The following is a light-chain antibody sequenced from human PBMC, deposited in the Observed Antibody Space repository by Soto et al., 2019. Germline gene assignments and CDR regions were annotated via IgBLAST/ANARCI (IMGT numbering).Light chain of an antibody. J-gene: IGLJ3*02. CDR2: EVN. CDR1: SRDVGGNDY. CDR3: CSYGFAGSDYLV. Sequence: QSALTQPPSASGSPGQSVTISCTGASRDVGGNDYVSWYQHHPGKVPKLMIFEVNKRPSGVPHRFSGSKSGNTASLTVSGLQAEDEADYYCCSYGFAGSDYLVFGGGTKVTVL. V-gene: IGLV2-8*01.